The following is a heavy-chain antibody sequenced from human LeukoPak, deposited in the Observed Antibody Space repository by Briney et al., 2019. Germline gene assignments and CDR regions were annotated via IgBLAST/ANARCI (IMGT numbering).Heavy chain of an antibody. Sequence: GGSLRLSCAASGFTFSPHAMHWVRQAPGKGLKWVAVISSDGSDKYYADSVQGRFTISRDNSKNTLYLQMNSLRAEDTAVYYCAKKDAARISGYSSSWTTDYWGQGTLVTVSS. CDR2: ISSDGSDK. V-gene: IGHV3-30-3*02. D-gene: IGHD6-13*01. CDR3: AKKDAARISGYSSSWTTDY. J-gene: IGHJ4*02. CDR1: GFTFSPHA.